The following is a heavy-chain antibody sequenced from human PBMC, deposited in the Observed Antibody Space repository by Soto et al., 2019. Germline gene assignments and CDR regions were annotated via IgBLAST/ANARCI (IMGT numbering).Heavy chain of an antibody. D-gene: IGHD2-15*01. J-gene: IGHJ4*02. V-gene: IGHV1-69*12. Sequence: QVQLVQSGAEVKKPGSSVKVSCKASGGTFSSYAISWVRQAPGQGLEWMGGIIPIFGTANYAQKFQGRVTSTGEECTSTADRGLSSLRSEDTAVYYCARGSRCCRGGSGYFRPGIGYWGQGTLVTVSS. CDR1: GGTFSSYA. CDR2: IIPIFGTA. CDR3: ARGSRCCRGGSGYFRPGIGY.